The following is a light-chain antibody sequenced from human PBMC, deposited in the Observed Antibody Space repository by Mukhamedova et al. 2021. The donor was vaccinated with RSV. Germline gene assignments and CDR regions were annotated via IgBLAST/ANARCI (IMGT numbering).Light chain of an antibody. V-gene: IGKV1-27*01. CDR3: QKYNSAPPLT. CDR2: GAS. Sequence: WYQRRVHGKGHKLLIYGASTLQSGVPSRFSGSGSGTEFTLTISSLQPEDVATYYCQKYNSAPPLTFGGGTKVDI. J-gene: IGKJ4*01.